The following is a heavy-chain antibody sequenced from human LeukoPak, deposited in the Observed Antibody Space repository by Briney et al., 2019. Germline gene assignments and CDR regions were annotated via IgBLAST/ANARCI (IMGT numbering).Heavy chain of an antibody. CDR3: ARISRYGLDY. J-gene: IGHJ4*02. D-gene: IGHD3-16*01. Sequence: SGGSLRLSCAASGFTFSGYWMSWVRQAPGKGLEWLANIKSDGSEKYYVDSVKGRFTISRDNAKNSLYLQMNSLRPEDTAVYYCARISRYGLDYWGQGTLVTVSS. CDR1: GFTFSGYW. CDR2: IKSDGSEK. V-gene: IGHV3-7*04.